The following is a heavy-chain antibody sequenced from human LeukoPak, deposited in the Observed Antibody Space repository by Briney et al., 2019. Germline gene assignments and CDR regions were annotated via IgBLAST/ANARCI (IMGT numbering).Heavy chain of an antibody. CDR1: GGSISSYY. D-gene: IGHD3-10*01. CDR3: ARSGGGWFGEFDY. J-gene: IGHJ4*02. V-gene: IGHV4-59*08. Sequence: SETLSLTCTVSGGSISSYYWSWIRQPPGKGLEWIGYIYYSGSTNYNPSLKSRVTISVDTSKNQFSLKLSSVTAADTAVYYCARSGGGWFGEFDYWGQGTLVTVSS. CDR2: IYYSGST.